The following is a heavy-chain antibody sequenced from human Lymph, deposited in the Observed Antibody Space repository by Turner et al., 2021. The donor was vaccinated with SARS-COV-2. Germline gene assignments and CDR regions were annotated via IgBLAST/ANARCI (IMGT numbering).Heavy chain of an antibody. Sequence: EVQLVESGGGLVQPGGSLRLSCAASGIIVSSNYMSWVRQAPGKGLEWVSVVYAGGSTFYADAVKGRFTISRDKSKNTLYLQMNRRRAEDTAVYYCARDFREGAFDIWGQGTMVTISS. J-gene: IGHJ3*02. D-gene: IGHD3-10*01. V-gene: IGHV3-66*01. CDR3: ARDFREGAFDI. CDR2: VYAGGST. CDR1: GIIVSSNY.